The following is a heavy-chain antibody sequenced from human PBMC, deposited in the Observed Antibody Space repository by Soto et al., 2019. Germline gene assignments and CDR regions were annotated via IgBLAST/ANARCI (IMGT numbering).Heavy chain of an antibody. Sequence: QPGGSLRLSCAASGSTFSSYAMHWVRQAPGKGLEWVAVISYDGSNKYYADSVKGRFTISRDNSKNTLYLQMNSLRAEDTAVYYCARDLPRIAAGIYGMDVWGQGTTVTSP. CDR1: GSTFSSYA. J-gene: IGHJ6*02. D-gene: IGHD6-13*01. V-gene: IGHV3-30-3*01. CDR3: ARDLPRIAAGIYGMDV. CDR2: ISYDGSNK.